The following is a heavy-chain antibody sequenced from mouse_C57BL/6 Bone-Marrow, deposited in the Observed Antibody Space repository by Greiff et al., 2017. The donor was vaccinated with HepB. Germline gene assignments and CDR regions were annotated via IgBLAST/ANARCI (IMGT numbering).Heavy chain of an antibody. J-gene: IGHJ3*01. CDR2: IYPGSGNT. Sequence: QVQLKESGAELVRPGASVNLSCKASGYTFTDYYINWVKQRPGQGLEWIARIYPGSGNTYYNEKFKGKATLTAEKSSSTAYMQRSSPTSEDSAVYFCARRTYYGYDGFAYWGQGTLVTVSA. CDR1: GYTFTDYY. V-gene: IGHV1-76*01. D-gene: IGHD2-9*01. CDR3: ARRTYYGYDGFAY.